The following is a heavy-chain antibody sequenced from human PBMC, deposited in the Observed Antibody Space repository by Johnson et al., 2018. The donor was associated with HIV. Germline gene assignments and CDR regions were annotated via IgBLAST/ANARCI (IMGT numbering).Heavy chain of an antibody. Sequence: VQLVESGGGVVQPGGSLRLSCAASEFTFSSYGMSWVRQAPGKGLEWVSRINIDGSTTTYADSVKGRVTISRDNAKNTLYLQMNSLRAEDTAQYYCARESRIWAWGQGTMVTVSS. V-gene: IGHV3-74*01. CDR1: EFTFSSYG. D-gene: IGHD3-16*01. CDR2: INIDGSTT. J-gene: IGHJ3*01. CDR3: ARESRIWA.